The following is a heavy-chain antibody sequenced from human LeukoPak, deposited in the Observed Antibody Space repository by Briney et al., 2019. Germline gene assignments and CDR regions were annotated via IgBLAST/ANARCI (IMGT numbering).Heavy chain of an antibody. J-gene: IGHJ4*02. V-gene: IGHV3-74*01. Sequence: GGSLRLSCAASGSDFSSNWMHWVRHAPGQGLVWVSRIKGDGISTNYADSVKGRFTISRDIAKNTLYLQMNSLRAEDTGVYYCAKDHYWSIDYWGRGTLVTVSS. CDR2: IKGDGIST. CDR1: GSDFSSNW. D-gene: IGHD3-3*01. CDR3: AKDHYWSIDY.